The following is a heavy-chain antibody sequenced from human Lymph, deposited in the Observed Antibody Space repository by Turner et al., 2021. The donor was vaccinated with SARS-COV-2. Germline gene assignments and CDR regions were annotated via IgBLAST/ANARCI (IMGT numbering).Heavy chain of an antibody. J-gene: IGHJ6*02. CDR1: GYTVTGYY. CDR3: ARDVERYNDFWSGYSGGYGLDV. D-gene: IGHD3-3*01. CDR2: INPNSGGT. V-gene: IGHV1-2*02. Sequence: QVQLVQSGAEVKKPGASVKVSCKASGYTVTGYYMHWVRQAPGQGLEWMGWINPNSGGTNYAQKFQGRVTMTRDTSISTAYMELSRLRSDDTAVYYCARDVERYNDFWSGYSGGYGLDVWGQGTTVTVSS.